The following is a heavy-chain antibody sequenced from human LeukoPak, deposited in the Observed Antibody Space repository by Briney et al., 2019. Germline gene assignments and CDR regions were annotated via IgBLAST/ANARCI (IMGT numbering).Heavy chain of an antibody. CDR2: INHSGST. V-gene: IGHV4-34*01. Sequence: SETLSLTCAVYGGSFSGYYWSWIRQPPGKGLEWIGEINHSGSTNYNPSLKSRVTISVDTSKNQFSLKLSSVTAADTAVYYCARVLEGALYYYYYYMDVWGKGTTVTVSS. J-gene: IGHJ6*03. D-gene: IGHD2/OR15-2a*01. CDR1: GGSFSGYY. CDR3: ARVLEGALYYYYYYMDV.